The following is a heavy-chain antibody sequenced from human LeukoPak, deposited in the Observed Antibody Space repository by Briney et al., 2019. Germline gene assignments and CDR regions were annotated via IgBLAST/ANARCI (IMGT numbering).Heavy chain of an antibody. CDR1: GYTFTGYY. Sequence: ASVKVSCKASGYTFTGYYMHWVRQAPGQGLEWMGWINPNSGGTNYAQKLQGRVTMTTDTSTSTAYMELRSLRSDDTAVYYCARDRGSSSWYRWFDPWGQGTLVTVSS. V-gene: IGHV1-2*02. CDR2: INPNSGGT. D-gene: IGHD6-13*01. J-gene: IGHJ5*02. CDR3: ARDRGSSSWYRWFDP.